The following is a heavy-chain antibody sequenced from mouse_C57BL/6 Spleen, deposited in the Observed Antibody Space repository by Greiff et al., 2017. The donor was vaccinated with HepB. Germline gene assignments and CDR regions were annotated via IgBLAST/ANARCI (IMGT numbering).Heavy chain of an antibody. V-gene: IGHV1-61*01. CDR1: GYTFTSYW. D-gene: IGHD2-4*01. CDR3: ARSGDYDDYFDY. J-gene: IGHJ2*01. CDR2: IYPSDSET. Sequence: QVQLQQPGAELVRPGSSVKLSCKASGYTFTSYWMDWVKQRPGQGLEWIGNIYPSDSETHYNQKFKDKATLTVDKSSSTAYMQLSSLTSEDSAVYYCARSGDYDDYFDYWGQGTTLTVSS.